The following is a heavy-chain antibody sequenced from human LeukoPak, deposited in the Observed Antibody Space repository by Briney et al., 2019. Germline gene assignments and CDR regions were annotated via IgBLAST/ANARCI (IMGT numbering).Heavy chain of an antibody. CDR1: GGSITSSHW. CDR3: ARARPWVDY. J-gene: IGHJ4*02. D-gene: IGHD6-6*01. V-gene: IGHV4-4*02. CDR2: VYHSGST. Sequence: SETLSLTCAVSGGSITSSHWWTWVRPAPGQGLEWIGEVYHSGSTNYNPSLKSRVTISIDNTKSHFFLKLSSLTAADTAVYYCARARPWVDYWGQGILVTVSS.